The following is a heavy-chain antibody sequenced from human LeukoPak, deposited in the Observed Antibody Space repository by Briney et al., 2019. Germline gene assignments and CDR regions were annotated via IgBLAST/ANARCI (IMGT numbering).Heavy chain of an antibody. CDR3: ARMKAVAGSY. CDR1: GFTFSRYW. J-gene: IGHJ4*02. V-gene: IGHV3-23*01. CDR2: ISGSGGST. D-gene: IGHD6-19*01. Sequence: PGGSLRLSCAASGFTFSRYWMHWVRQAPGKGLEWVSAISGSGGSTYYADSVKGRFTISRDNSKNTLYLQMNSLRAEDTAVYYCARMKAVAGSYWGQGTLVTVSS.